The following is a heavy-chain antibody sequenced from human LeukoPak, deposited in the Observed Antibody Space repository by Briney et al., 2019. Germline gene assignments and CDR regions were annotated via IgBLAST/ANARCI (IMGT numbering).Heavy chain of an antibody. D-gene: IGHD3-22*01. J-gene: IGHJ4*02. CDR3: ARHTYYYDSSGYDFDY. Sequence: SETLSLTCTVSGGSISSYYWSWIRQPAGKGLEWIGRIYTSGSTNYNPSLKSRVTMSVDTSKNQFSLKLSSVTAADTAVYYCARHTYYYDSSGYDFDYWGQGIRVTVSS. CDR1: GGSISSYY. V-gene: IGHV4-4*07. CDR2: IYTSGST.